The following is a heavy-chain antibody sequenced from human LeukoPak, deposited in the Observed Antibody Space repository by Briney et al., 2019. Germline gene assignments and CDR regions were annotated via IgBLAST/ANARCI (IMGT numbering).Heavy chain of an antibody. Sequence: GGSLRLSCAASGFTFSSYAMSWVRQAPGKGLEWVSGISGGGGSTYYADSVKGRFTISRDNSKNTLYLQMNSLRADDTAVYYCARGGVVVVPAASFYFDYWGQGTMVTVSS. V-gene: IGHV3-23*01. D-gene: IGHD2-2*01. CDR3: ARGGVVVVPAASFYFDY. J-gene: IGHJ4*02. CDR1: GFTFSSYA. CDR2: ISGGGGST.